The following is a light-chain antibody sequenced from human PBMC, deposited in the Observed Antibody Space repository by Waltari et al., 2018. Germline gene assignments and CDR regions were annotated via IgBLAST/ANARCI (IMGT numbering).Light chain of an antibody. V-gene: IGKV3-20*01. CDR3: QQYGSSPQT. Sequence: EIVLTQSPGTPPLSPGERVTLSCRASQSVSSSYLAWYQQKPGQAPRLLIHGASSRATGIPDRFSGSGSGTDFTLTISRLEPEDFAVYYCQQYGSSPQTFGQGTKVEIK. CDR1: QSVSSSY. CDR2: GAS. J-gene: IGKJ1*01.